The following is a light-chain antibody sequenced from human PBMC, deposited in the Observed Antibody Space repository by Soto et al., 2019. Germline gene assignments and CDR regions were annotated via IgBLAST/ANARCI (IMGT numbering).Light chain of an antibody. Sequence: QSALTQPPSASGSPGQSVTISCTGTSSDVGGYNYVSWYQQYPGKAPQLVIYEVNKRPSGVPDRFSGSKSGNTASLTVSGLQAEDEADYYCSSYVGTKSYVFGTGTKLNVL. CDR3: SSYVGTKSYV. V-gene: IGLV2-8*01. CDR2: EVN. J-gene: IGLJ1*01. CDR1: SSDVGGYNY.